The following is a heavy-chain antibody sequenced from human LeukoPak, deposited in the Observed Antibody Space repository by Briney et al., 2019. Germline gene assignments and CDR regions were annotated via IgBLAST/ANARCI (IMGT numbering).Heavy chain of an antibody. CDR2: INPDGGST. CDR3: TRDLVGTTGFAY. J-gene: IGHJ4*02. D-gene: IGHD1-26*01. V-gene: IGHV1-46*01. Sequence: ASVKVSCKASGNTFTSSRMHWVRQAPGQGLEWVGVINPDGGSTAYAQKFQGRVAMTRDTSTNTVYMDLASLTSEDTAAYYCTRDLVGTTGFAYWGQGTLVTVSS. CDR1: GNTFTSSR.